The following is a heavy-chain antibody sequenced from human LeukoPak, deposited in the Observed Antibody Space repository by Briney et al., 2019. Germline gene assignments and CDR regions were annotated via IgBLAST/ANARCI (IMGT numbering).Heavy chain of an antibody. V-gene: IGHV4-31*03. CDR3: AREVAIGYSYGYHYFDY. J-gene: IGHJ4*02. CDR1: GGSISSGGYY. CDR2: IYYSGST. D-gene: IGHD5-18*01. Sequence: SETLSLTCTVSGGSISSGGYYWSWIRQHPGKGLEWIGYIYYSGSTYYNPSLKSRVTISVDTSKNQFSLKLSSVTAADTAVYYCAREVAIGYSYGYHYFDYWGQGTLVTVSS.